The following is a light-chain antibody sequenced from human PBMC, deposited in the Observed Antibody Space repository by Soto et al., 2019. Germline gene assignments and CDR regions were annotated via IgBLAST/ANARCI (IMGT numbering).Light chain of an antibody. CDR2: AAA. J-gene: IGKJ2*01. CDR3: QQYLSYPYT. CDR1: QGISSF. V-gene: IGKV1-8*01. Sequence: AIRMTQSPSSISASTGDRVTITCRASQGISSFLAWYQQKPGKAPKLLIYAAATLQRGAPSRFSASGSGTDFTLTISRLQSEDFATYFCQQYLSYPYTFGQGTK.